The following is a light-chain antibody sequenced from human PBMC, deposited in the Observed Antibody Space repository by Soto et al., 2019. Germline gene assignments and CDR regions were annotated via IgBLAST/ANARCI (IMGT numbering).Light chain of an antibody. CDR3: SSYAGSNNAV. CDR2: EVN. CDR1: SSDVGGYNY. V-gene: IGLV2-8*01. J-gene: IGLJ1*01. Sequence: QSALTQPPSASGSPGQSVTISCTGTSSDVGGYNYVSWYQRHPGKAPKLMIYEVNKRPSGVPDRFSGSKSGNTASLTVSGLQAEDEADYYCSSYAGSNNAVFGTGTKLTVL.